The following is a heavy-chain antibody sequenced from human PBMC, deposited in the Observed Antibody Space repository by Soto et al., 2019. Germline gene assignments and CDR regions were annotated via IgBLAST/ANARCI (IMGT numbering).Heavy chain of an antibody. D-gene: IGHD2-21*01. J-gene: IGHJ5*02. CDR2: IYYSGSA. Sequence: QVQLQESGPGLVKPSQTLSLTCTVSGGSISSGDYYWSWIRQPPGKGLEWIGYIYYSGSAYYNPSLKSRVTQSVDPSKNQFSLKLSSVTAADTAVYYCPRVGHINWFDPWGQGTLVTVSS. CDR1: GGSISSGDYY. CDR3: PRVGHINWFDP. V-gene: IGHV4-30-4*01.